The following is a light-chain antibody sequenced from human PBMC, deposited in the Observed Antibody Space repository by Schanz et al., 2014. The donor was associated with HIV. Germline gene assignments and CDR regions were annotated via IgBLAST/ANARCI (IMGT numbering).Light chain of an antibody. CDR2: DNY. CDR3: GTWDSSLSSGV. J-gene: IGLJ3*02. Sequence: QSVLSQPPSASGTPGQRVTISCAGSAFNIGQNYVSWFQQFPGTAPKLLIYDNYQRPSGVPDRFSGSKSGTSATLGITGLQTGDEADYYCGTWDSSLSSGVFGGGTKVTVL. CDR1: AFNIGQNY. V-gene: IGLV1-51*01.